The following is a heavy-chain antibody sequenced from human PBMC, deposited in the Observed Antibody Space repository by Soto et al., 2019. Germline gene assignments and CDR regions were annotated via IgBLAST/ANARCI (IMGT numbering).Heavy chain of an antibody. J-gene: IGHJ4*02. CDR2: IYYSGST. Sequence: PSETLSLTCTVSGGSISSGDYYWSWIRQPPGKGLEWIGYIYYSGSTYYNPSLKSRVTISVDTSKNQFSLKLSSVTAADTAVYYCAREWYYYDRRAGGNFGYWGQGTLVTVSS. CDR1: GGSISSGDYY. CDR3: AREWYYYDRRAGGNFGY. D-gene: IGHD3-22*01. V-gene: IGHV4-30-4*01.